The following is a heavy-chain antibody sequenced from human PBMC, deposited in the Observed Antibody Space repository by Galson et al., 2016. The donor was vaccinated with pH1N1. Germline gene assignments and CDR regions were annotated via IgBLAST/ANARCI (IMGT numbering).Heavy chain of an antibody. V-gene: IGHV3-23*01. CDR2: INGGGSTT. Sequence: SLRLSCAASEFTFSTYAMTWVRQAPGKGLEWVSTINGGGSTTYYADSVKGRFTISRDNSKNKLYLQMNSLRAEDTAVYYCAKAPYNSGWAFWFDPWGQGSLGTVSS. CDR3: AKAPYNSGWAFWFDP. CDR1: EFTFSTYA. D-gene: IGHD6-19*01. J-gene: IGHJ5*02.